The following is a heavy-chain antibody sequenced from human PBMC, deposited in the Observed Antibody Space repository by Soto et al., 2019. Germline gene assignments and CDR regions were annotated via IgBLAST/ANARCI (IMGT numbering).Heavy chain of an antibody. J-gene: IGHJ4*02. CDR2: ISWNSGSI. Sequence: GGSLRLSGAASGFTFDDYAMHWVRQAPGKGLEWVSGISWNSGSIGYADSVKGRFTISRDNAKNSLYLQMNSLRAEDTALYYCAKDFNWNYLGYFDYWGQGTLVTVSS. CDR3: AKDFNWNYLGYFDY. V-gene: IGHV3-9*01. CDR1: GFTFDDYA. D-gene: IGHD1-7*01.